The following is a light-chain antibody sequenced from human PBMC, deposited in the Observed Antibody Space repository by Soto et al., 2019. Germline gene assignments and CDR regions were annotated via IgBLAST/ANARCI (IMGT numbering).Light chain of an antibody. Sequence: VMTQSPATLSLSPGDSATLSCRASQSVSSNLAWYQQKPGQAPRLVIYGAYTRATAIPARFSGSGSGTEFTLTISSLQSEDFAVYYCQQYADWPPLTFGGGTKVDIK. CDR3: QQYADWPPLT. V-gene: IGKV3-15*01. J-gene: IGKJ4*01. CDR2: GAY. CDR1: QSVSSN.